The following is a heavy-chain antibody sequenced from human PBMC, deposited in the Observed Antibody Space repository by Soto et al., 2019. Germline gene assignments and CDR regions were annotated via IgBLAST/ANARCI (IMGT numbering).Heavy chain of an antibody. V-gene: IGHV2-5*02. J-gene: IGHJ4*02. Sequence: QITLKESGPTLVKPTQTLTLTCTSSGFSLSTSGVGVGWIRQPPGKALEWLALIYWDDDKRYSPSLKSRLTITKDTSKNQVVLTMTNMDPVDTATYYCAHTGIAVAGTEVWGQGTLVTVSS. CDR3: AHTGIAVAGTEV. CDR2: IYWDDDK. CDR1: GFSLSTSGVG. D-gene: IGHD6-19*01.